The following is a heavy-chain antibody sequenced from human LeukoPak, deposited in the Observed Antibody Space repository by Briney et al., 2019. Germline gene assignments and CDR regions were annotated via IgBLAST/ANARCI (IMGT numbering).Heavy chain of an antibody. V-gene: IGHV4-38-2*02. J-gene: IGHJ3*02. CDR3: ARANYYDTSGYSRGAFDI. CDR1: GYSISSGFY. CDR2: TFHSGST. Sequence: PSETLSLTCSVSGYSISSGFYWGWIRQPPGKGLEWIGSTFHSGSTYYNPSLKSRVTISVDTSKNQFSLKLSSVTAADTAVYYCARANYYDTSGYSRGAFDIWGQGTMVTVSS. D-gene: IGHD3-22*01.